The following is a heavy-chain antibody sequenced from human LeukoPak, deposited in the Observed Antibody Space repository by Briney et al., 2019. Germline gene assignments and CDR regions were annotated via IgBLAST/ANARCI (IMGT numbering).Heavy chain of an antibody. Sequence: SVKVSCKASGGTFSSYAISWVRQAPGQGLEWMGGIIPIFGTANYAQKFQGRVTITTDESTSTAYMELSSLRSEDTAVYYCASTFADYCGGDCYPYYFDYWGQGTLVTVYS. CDR3: ASTFADYCGGDCYPYYFDY. D-gene: IGHD2-21*02. V-gene: IGHV1-69*05. CDR2: IIPIFGTA. J-gene: IGHJ4*02. CDR1: GGTFSSYA.